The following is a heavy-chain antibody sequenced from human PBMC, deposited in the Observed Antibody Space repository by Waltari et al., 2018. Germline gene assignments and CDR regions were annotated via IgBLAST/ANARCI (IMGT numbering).Heavy chain of an antibody. Sequence: EVQLVESGGGLVQTGRSLRLSCAASGFTFDDYAMHWVRQAPGKGLEWVSGISWNSGSIGYADSVKGRFTISRDNAKNSLYLQMNSLRADDTALYYCAKGGGSYPHDAFDIWGQGTMVTVSS. CDR3: AKGGGSYPHDAFDI. CDR1: GFTFDDYA. V-gene: IGHV3-9*01. CDR2: ISWNSGSI. J-gene: IGHJ3*02. D-gene: IGHD1-26*01.